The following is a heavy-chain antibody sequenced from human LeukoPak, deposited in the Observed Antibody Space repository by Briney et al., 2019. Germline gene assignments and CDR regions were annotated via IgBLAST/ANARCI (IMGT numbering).Heavy chain of an antibody. J-gene: IGHJ4*02. CDR1: GFTFSSYS. Sequence: GGSLRLSCAASGFTFSSYSMNWVRQAPGKGLEWVSSISSSSNYIYYADSVKGRFTISRDNAKNSLYLQMNSLRAEDTAVYYCARDSPSSGYCFDYWGQGTLVTVSS. CDR3: ARDSPSSGYCFDY. V-gene: IGHV3-21*01. CDR2: ISSSSNYI. D-gene: IGHD3-22*01.